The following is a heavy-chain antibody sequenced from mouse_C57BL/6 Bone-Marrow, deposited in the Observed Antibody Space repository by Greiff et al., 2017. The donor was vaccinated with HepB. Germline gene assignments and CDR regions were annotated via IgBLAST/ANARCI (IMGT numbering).Heavy chain of an antibody. D-gene: IGHD1-1*01. CDR2: IWSGGST. V-gene: IGHV2-2*01. CDR1: GFSLTSYG. Sequence: VQLQQSGPGLVQPSQSLSITCTVSGFSLTSYGVHWVRQFPGKGLEWLGVIWSGGSTDYNAAFISRLSISKDNSKSQVFFKMNSLQADDTAIYYCARGDYYGSSYGYFDVWGTGTTVTVSS. CDR3: ARGDYYGSSYGYFDV. J-gene: IGHJ1*03.